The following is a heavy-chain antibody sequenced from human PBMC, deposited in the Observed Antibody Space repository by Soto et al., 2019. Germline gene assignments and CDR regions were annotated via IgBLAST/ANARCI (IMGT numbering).Heavy chain of an antibody. CDR3: ARGTRVDCSGGSCYSSDGMDV. CDR2: TYYRSKWYN. J-gene: IGHJ6*02. D-gene: IGHD2-15*01. Sequence: SQTFSLTCAISGDSVSSNSAAWNWIRQSPSRGLEWLGRTYYRSKWYNDYAVSVKSRITINPDTSKNQFSLQLNSVTPEDTTVYYCARGTRVDCSGGSCYSSDGMDVWGQGTTVTVSS. V-gene: IGHV6-1*01. CDR1: GDSVSSNSAA.